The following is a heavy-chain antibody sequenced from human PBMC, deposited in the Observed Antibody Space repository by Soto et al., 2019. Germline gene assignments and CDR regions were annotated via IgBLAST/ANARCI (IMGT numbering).Heavy chain of an antibody. J-gene: IGHJ6*02. CDR3: ARDRGYDAHDYYYNAMDV. CDR1: GFTFRTYT. Sequence: GGSLRLSCVASGFTFRTYTMNWVRQAPGKGLEWVSGIRGFSPYTFYAESVKGRFTISRDNAKNSLYLQMNSLGVEDTAVYYCARDRGYDAHDYYYNAMDVXGQGTPVTVS. V-gene: IGHV3-21*01. D-gene: IGHD2-15*01. CDR2: IRGFSPYT.